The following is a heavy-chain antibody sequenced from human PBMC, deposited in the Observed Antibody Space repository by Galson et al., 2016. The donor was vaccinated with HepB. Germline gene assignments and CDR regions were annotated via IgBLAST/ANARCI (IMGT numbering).Heavy chain of an antibody. D-gene: IGHD1-14*01. CDR1: GFTVSNYY. J-gene: IGHJ6*02. CDR2: SYIGGDT. CDR3: AGEPGIPNSMDV. V-gene: IGHV3-66*01. Sequence: SLRLSCAASGFTVSNYYMNWVRQAPGKGLEWVSVSYIGGDTYYADSVKGRFTISRDNSKNTLYLQMNSLRVEDTAVYYCAGEPGIPNSMDVWGQGTTVTVSS.